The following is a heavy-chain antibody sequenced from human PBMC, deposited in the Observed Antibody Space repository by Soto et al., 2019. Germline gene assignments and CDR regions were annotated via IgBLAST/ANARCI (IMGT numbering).Heavy chain of an antibody. CDR3: ARDEMIVAGYFDY. V-gene: IGHV3-33*01. Sequence: QVQLMESGGGVVQPGRSLRLSCAASGFTFSSYGMHWVRQAPGKGLEWVAVIWYDGSNKYYADSVKGRFTISRDNSKNTLYLQMNSLRAEDTAVYYCARDEMIVAGYFDYWGQGTLVTVSS. D-gene: IGHD3-22*01. J-gene: IGHJ4*02. CDR2: IWYDGSNK. CDR1: GFTFSSYG.